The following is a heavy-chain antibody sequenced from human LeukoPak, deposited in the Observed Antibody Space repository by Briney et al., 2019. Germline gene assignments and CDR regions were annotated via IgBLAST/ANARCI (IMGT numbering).Heavy chain of an antibody. V-gene: IGHV3-11*01. CDR3: AREGHTYGSDY. Sequence: GGSLRLSCAASGFTFSDYYMSWVRQAPGKGLGWVSYVSQSGTTIYFADSVKGRFTISRDNGKNSLYLQMNSLRAEDTAVYYCAREGHTYGSDYWGQGTLVTVSS. D-gene: IGHD3-10*01. J-gene: IGHJ4*02. CDR2: VSQSGTTI. CDR1: GFTFSDYY.